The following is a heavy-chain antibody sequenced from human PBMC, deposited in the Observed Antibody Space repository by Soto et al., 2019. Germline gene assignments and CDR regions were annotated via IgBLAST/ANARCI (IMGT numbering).Heavy chain of an antibody. V-gene: IGHV3-74*01. Sequence: VGSLRLSCAASGFTFSSYWMHWVRQAPGKGLVWVSRINSDGSSTSYADSVKGRFTISRDNAKNTLYLQMNSLRAEDTAVYYCARDFDGAYYYYGMDVWGKGTTVTVSS. CDR3: ARDFDGAYYYYGMDV. CDR2: INSDGSST. J-gene: IGHJ6*04. D-gene: IGHD3-9*01. CDR1: GFTFSSYW.